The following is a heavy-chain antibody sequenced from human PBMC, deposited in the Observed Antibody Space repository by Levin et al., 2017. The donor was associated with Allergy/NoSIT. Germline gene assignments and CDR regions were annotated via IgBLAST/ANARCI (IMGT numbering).Heavy chain of an antibody. Sequence: GESLKISCKASGYTFTGYYMHWVRQAPGQGLEWMGWINPNSGGTNYAQKFQGRVTMTRDTSISTAYMELSRLRSDDTAVYSCARMYSSGWYYFDYWGQGTLVTVSS. V-gene: IGHV1-2*02. CDR1: GYTFTGYY. CDR3: ARMYSSGWYYFDY. D-gene: IGHD6-19*01. J-gene: IGHJ4*02. CDR2: INPNSGGT.